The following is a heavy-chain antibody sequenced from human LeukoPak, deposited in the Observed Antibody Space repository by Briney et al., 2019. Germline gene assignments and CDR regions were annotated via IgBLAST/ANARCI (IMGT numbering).Heavy chain of an antibody. CDR2: INHSGST. V-gene: IGHV4-34*01. Sequence: SETLSLTCAVYGGSFSGYYWSWIRQPPGKGLEWIGEINHSGSTNYHPSLKSRVTISVDTSKNQFSLKLSSVTAADTAVYYCATRSGGRRSGGSWFDPWGQGTLVTVSS. CDR1: GGSFSGYY. D-gene: IGHD2-15*01. CDR3: ATRSGGRRSGGSWFDP. J-gene: IGHJ5*02.